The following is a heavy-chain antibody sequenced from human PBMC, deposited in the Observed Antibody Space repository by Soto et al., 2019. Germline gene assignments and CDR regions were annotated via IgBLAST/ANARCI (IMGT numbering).Heavy chain of an antibody. V-gene: IGHV4-30-4*08. J-gene: IGHJ6*02. CDR3: ARGELELRGTGNYYYYGMDV. CDR2: IYYSGST. CDR1: GGSISSSSYY. D-gene: IGHD1-7*01. Sequence: SETLSLTCTVSGGSISSSSYYWGWIRQPPGKGLEWIGYIYYSGSTYYNPSLKSRVTISVDTSKNQFSLKLSSVTAADTAVYYCARGELELRGTGNYYYYGMDVWGQGTTVTVSS.